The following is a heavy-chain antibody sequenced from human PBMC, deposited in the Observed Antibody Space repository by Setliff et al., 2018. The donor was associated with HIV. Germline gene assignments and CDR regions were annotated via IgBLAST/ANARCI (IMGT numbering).Heavy chain of an antibody. CDR2: IYYSGST. CDR1: GGSISSHY. V-gene: IGHV4-59*11. Sequence: SETLSLTCTVSGGSISSHYWGWIRQPPGKGLEWIGYIYYSGSTNYNPSLKSRVTISVDTSKKQFSLKLSSVTAADTAVYYCARVHYYDSSGYSGPYYMDVWGKGTTVTVSS. J-gene: IGHJ6*03. D-gene: IGHD3-22*01. CDR3: ARVHYYDSSGYSGPYYMDV.